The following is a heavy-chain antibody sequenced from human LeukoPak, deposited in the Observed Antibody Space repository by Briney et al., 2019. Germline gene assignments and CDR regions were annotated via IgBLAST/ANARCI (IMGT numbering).Heavy chain of an antibody. Sequence: PGGSLRLSCATSGFTFNNNAMTWVRQAPGQGLEWVSAINGGGDATEYADSVKGRFTISRDNSKNTLYLQMNRLRPEDTAVYYCARCTASCYANAFDVWGHRTLLTVSS. CDR3: ARCTASCYANAFDV. V-gene: IGHV3-23*01. D-gene: IGHD2-2*01. J-gene: IGHJ3*01. CDR1: GFTFNNNA. CDR2: INGGGDAT.